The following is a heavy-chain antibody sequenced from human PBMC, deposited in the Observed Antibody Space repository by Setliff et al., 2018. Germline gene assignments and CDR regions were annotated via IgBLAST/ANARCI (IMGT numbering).Heavy chain of an antibody. CDR2: IKEDGSEK. J-gene: IGHJ3*01. D-gene: IGHD3-22*01. CDR3: ARDRWKVIVNRGDDAFDL. Sequence: RLSCAASRFTFSNYWMSWVRQAPGKGLEWVANIKEDGSEKYYVDSVKGRFTISRDNAKNSLDLQMNNLRDEDTAVYYCARDRWKVIVNRGDDAFDLWGQGTMVTV. CDR1: RFTFSNYW. V-gene: IGHV3-7*01.